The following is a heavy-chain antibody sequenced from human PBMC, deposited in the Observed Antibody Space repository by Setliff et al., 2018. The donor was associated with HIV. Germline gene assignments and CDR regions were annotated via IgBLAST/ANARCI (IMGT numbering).Heavy chain of an antibody. CDR2: IGRSGRNI. CDR3: ASHNSGWKRADY. V-gene: IGHV3-48*03. CDR1: GFTFSSYA. D-gene: IGHD6-19*01. Sequence: GGSLRLSCVASGFTFSSYAISWVRQPPGKGLEWVSYIGRSGRNIHYADSVKGRFTISRDNAKNSLYLQMNSLRAEDTAVYYCASHNSGWKRADYWGQGTLVTVSS. J-gene: IGHJ4*02.